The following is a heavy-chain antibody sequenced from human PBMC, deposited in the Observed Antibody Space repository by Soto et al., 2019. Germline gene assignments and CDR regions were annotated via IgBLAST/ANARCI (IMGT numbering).Heavy chain of an antibody. Sequence: EVQVVESGGGSVQPGGSLRLSCAASGFTFRRYTMNWVRQAPGKGLEWLSYISGGGGTMSYADSVKGRVTISRDNAKNALYLQMDSLRAEDTAVYYCARDKSGTYSIDYWGQGTLVTVSS. V-gene: IGHV3-48*04. CDR3: ARDKSGTYSIDY. J-gene: IGHJ4*02. CDR1: GFTFRRYT. CDR2: ISGGGGTM. D-gene: IGHD1-26*01.